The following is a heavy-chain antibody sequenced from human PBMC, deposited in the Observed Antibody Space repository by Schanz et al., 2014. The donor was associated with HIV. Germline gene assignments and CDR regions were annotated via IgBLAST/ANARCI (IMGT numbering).Heavy chain of an antibody. CDR3: ARDSYSSWFFDS. Sequence: EVHLVESGGGLVKPGGSLRLSCTASGFTFNKYSMNWVPHTPGKGLEWVAPITSTSSYIYYGESMKGRFTISRDNTKNSLHLQMNSLGVEDTAVYYCARDSYSSWFFDSWGQGTLVTVSS. CDR1: GFTFNKYS. J-gene: IGHJ4*02. D-gene: IGHD6-13*01. V-gene: IGHV3-21*01. CDR2: ITSTSSYI.